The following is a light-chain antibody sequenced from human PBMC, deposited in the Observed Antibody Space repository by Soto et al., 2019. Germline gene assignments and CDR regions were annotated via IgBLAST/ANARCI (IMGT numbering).Light chain of an antibody. CDR3: CSYAGSSFYV. Sequence: QSVLTQPASVSGSPGQSITISCTGNSSDVGSYNLVSWYQQHPGKAPKLMIYEVSKRPSGVFNRFSGSKSGNTASLTISGLQAEDEADYYCCSYAGSSFYVFGTGTKVTVL. CDR2: EVS. CDR1: SSDVGSYNL. J-gene: IGLJ1*01. V-gene: IGLV2-23*02.